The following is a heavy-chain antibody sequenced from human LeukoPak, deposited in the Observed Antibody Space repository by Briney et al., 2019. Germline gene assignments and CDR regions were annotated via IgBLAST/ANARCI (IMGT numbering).Heavy chain of an antibody. D-gene: IGHD1-1*01. CDR3: AREFGTRGFDI. CDR2: INPSGGST. J-gene: IGHJ3*02. Sequence: ASVKVSCKASGYTFTSYYMHWVRQAPGQGLEWMGIINPSGGSTSYAQKFQGRVTMTRDMSTSTVYMELSSLRSEDTAVYYCAREFGTRGFDIWGQGTMVTVSS. CDR1: GYTFTSYY. V-gene: IGHV1-46*01.